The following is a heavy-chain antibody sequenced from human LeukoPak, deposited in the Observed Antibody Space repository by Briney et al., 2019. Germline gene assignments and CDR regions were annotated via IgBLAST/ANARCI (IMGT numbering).Heavy chain of an antibody. CDR1: GYTFTSYG. CDR2: ISAYNGNT. D-gene: IGHD2-15*01. J-gene: IGHJ5*02. Sequence: GASVKVSCKASGYTFTSYGISWVRQAPGQGLEWMGWISAYNGNTNYAQKLQGRVTMTTDTSTSTAYMELRSLRSDDTAVYHCARNRGCTGSSCSPRWLDPWGQGTLVTVSS. CDR3: ARNRGCTGSSCSPRWLDP. V-gene: IGHV1-18*01.